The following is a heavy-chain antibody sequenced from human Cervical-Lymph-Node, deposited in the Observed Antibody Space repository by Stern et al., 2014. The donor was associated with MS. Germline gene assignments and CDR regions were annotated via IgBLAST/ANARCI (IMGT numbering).Heavy chain of an antibody. V-gene: IGHV1-69*06. CDR1: GGTFSTLA. D-gene: IGHD5-24*01. CDR3: ARDRGDAHTYAFDS. CDR2: IITIIDSA. Sequence: QVQLVQSGAEVKKPGSSVKVSCQASGGTFSTLAINWVRQASGQGLEWMGGIITIIDSANYAQKFQDRVTITADTSTRTVYMELRNLSTEDTAVFFCARDRGDAHTYAFDSWGQGTPVTVSA. J-gene: IGHJ3*01.